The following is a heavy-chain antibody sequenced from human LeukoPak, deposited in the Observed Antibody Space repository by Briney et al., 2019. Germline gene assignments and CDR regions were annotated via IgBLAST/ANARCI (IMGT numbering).Heavy chain of an antibody. CDR2: IYYSGST. CDR3: AREITMVRGVDYFDY. J-gene: IGHJ4*02. Sequence: PSETLSLTCTVSGGSISSYYWSWIRQPPGKGLEWIGYIYYSGSTNYNPSLKSRVTISVDTSKNQFSLKLSSVTAADTAVYYCAREITMVRGVDYFDYWGQGTLVTVSS. V-gene: IGHV4-59*01. D-gene: IGHD3-10*01. CDR1: GGSISSYY.